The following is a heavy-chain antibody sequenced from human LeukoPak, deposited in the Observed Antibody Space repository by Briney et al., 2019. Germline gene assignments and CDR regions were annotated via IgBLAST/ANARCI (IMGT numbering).Heavy chain of an antibody. CDR3: ARIRVRGATGAWYFDY. V-gene: IGHV3-53*01. D-gene: IGHD3-10*01. CDR1: GFTVSSNY. Sequence: GGSLRLSCAASGFTVSSNYMSWVRQAPGKGLEWVSVIYSGGSTYYADSVKGRFTISRDNSKNTLYLQMNSLRAEDTAVYYCARIRVRGATGAWYFDYWGQGTLVTVSS. CDR2: IYSGGST. J-gene: IGHJ4*02.